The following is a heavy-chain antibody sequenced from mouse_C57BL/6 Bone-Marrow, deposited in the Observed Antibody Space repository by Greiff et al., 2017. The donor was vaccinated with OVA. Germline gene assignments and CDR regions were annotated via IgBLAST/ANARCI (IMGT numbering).Heavy chain of an antibody. CDR2: IYPGSGNT. CDR3: ARSWLLHAMDY. V-gene: IGHV1-76*01. Sequence: VQLQQSGAELVRPGASVKLSCKASGYTFTDYYINWVKQRPGQGLEWIARIYPGSGNTYYNEKFKGKATLTAEKSSITAYMQLSSLTSEDSAVYFCARSWLLHAMDYWGQGTSVTVSS. J-gene: IGHJ4*01. CDR1: GYTFTDYY. D-gene: IGHD2-3*01.